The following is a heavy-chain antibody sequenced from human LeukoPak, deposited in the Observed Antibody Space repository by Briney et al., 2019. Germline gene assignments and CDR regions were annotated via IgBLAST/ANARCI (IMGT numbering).Heavy chain of an antibody. V-gene: IGHV3-48*01. CDR2: ISSSSSTI. Sequence: GGSLRLSCAASGFTFSSYSMNWVRQAPGKGLEWVSYISSSSSTIYYADSVKGRFTISRDNAKNSLYLQMNSLRADDTAVYYCARVGYSSGWRAPDFDYWGQGTLVTVSS. CDR1: GFTFSSYS. D-gene: IGHD6-19*01. CDR3: ARVGYSSGWRAPDFDY. J-gene: IGHJ4*02.